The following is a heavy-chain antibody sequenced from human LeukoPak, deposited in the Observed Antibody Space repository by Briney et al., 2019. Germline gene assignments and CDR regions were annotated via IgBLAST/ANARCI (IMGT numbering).Heavy chain of an antibody. CDR1: GFTFSSYE. Sequence: GGSLRLSCAAAGFTFSSYEMNWVRQAPGKGLEWVSYISFSGSTIYYADSVKGRFTISRDNAKNSLYVQMNSLRAEDTAVYYWARGGFYDSSGYHYVGYIHHWGQGTLVTVSS. D-gene: IGHD3-22*01. CDR2: ISFSGSTI. CDR3: ARGGFYDSSGYHYVGYIHH. J-gene: IGHJ1*01. V-gene: IGHV3-48*03.